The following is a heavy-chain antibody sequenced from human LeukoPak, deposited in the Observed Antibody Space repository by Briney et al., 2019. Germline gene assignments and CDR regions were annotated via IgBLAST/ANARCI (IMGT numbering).Heavy chain of an antibody. D-gene: IGHD3-10*01. CDR1: GYTFTGYY. Sequence: ASVKVSCKASGYTFTGYYMHWARQAPGQGLEWMGWINPNSGGTNYAQKFQGRVTMTRDTSISTAYMELSRLRSDDTAVYYCARGGVYGSGNIDAFDIWGQGTMVTVSS. CDR2: INPNSGGT. J-gene: IGHJ3*02. V-gene: IGHV1-2*02. CDR3: ARGGVYGSGNIDAFDI.